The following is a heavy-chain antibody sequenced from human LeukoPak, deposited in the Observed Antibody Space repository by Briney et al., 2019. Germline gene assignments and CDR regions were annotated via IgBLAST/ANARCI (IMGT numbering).Heavy chain of an antibody. J-gene: IGHJ4*02. CDR3: ARGETGYSSSWYFDY. CDR2: IYYSGST. V-gene: IGHV4-39*07. CDR1: GGSISSSSYY. D-gene: IGHD6-13*01. Sequence: SETLSLTCTVSGGSISSSSYYWGWIRQPPGKGLEWIGSIYYSGSTYYNPSLKSRLTISVDTSKNQFSLKLSSVTAPDTAVYYWARGETGYSSSWYFDYWGQGTLVTVSS.